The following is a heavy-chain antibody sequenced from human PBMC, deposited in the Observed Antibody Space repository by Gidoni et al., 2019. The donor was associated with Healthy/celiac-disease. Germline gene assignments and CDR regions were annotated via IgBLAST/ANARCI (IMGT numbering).Heavy chain of an antibody. CDR2: IKQDGSEK. CDR1: GFTFSSYW. Sequence: EVQLVESGGGLVQPGGSLRLSCAASGFTFSSYWMSWVRQAPGKGLEWVANIKQDGSEKYYVDSVKGRFTISRDNAKNSLYLQMNSLRAEDTAVYYCARVGYDSSGYYYLIDYWGQGTLVTVSS. J-gene: IGHJ4*02. CDR3: ARVGYDSSGYYYLIDY. V-gene: IGHV3-7*01. D-gene: IGHD3-22*01.